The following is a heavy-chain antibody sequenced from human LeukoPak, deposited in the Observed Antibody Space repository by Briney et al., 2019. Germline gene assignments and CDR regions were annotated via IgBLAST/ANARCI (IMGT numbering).Heavy chain of an antibody. J-gene: IGHJ4*02. V-gene: IGHV4-59*11. D-gene: IGHD1-26*01. CDR3: ARGGASSRYFDY. Sequence: SETLSLTCTVSGGSISGQYWSWIRQPPGKGLEWIGFVFYSGSTNYNPSLNGRVTISLDTSKNQFSLRLNSVTAADTAVYYCARGGASSRYFDYWGQGTLVTVSS. CDR1: GGSISGQY. CDR2: VFYSGST.